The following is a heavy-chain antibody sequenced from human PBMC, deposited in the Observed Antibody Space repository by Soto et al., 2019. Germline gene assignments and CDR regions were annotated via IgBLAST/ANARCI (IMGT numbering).Heavy chain of an antibody. D-gene: IGHD3-3*01. CDR2: IYYSRTT. V-gene: IGHV4-31*03. Sequence: LSLTCTVSGGSISSGGYYWSWIRQHPGKGLEWVGYIYYSRTTYYNPSLESRVTISVDTSKNQFSLNLSSVTAADTAVYYCARGFLEWLSHPYYGMDVWGQGTTVTVSS. J-gene: IGHJ6*02. CDR1: GGSISSGGYY. CDR3: ARGFLEWLSHPYYGMDV.